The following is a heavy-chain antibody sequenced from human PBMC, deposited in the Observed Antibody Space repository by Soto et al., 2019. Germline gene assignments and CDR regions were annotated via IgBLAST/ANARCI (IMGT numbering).Heavy chain of an antibody. D-gene: IGHD5-12*01. J-gene: IGHJ4*02. Sequence: PGGSLRLSCAASGFTFSSYAMHWVRQAPGKGLEWVAVISYDGSNKYYADSVKGRFTISRDNSKNTLYLQMNSLRAEDTAVYYCARGIRGGYSGYDWGGPFDYWGQGTLVTVS. CDR1: GFTFSSYA. CDR3: ARGIRGGYSGYDWGGPFDY. CDR2: ISYDGSNK. V-gene: IGHV3-30-3*01.